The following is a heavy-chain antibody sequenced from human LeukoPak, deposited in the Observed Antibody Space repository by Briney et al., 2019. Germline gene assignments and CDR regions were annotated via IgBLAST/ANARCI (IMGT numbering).Heavy chain of an antibody. V-gene: IGHV1-69*11. CDR3: ARDPGYCSSTSCSQVGFDP. CDR1: GGTFSSYA. D-gene: IGHD2-2*01. CDR2: IIPILGTA. Sequence: SVKVSCKASGGTFSSYAISWVRQAPGQGLEWMGRIIPILGTANYAQKFQGRVTITTDESTSTAYMELSSLRSEDTAVYYCARDPGYCSSTSCSQVGFDPWGQGTLVTVSS. J-gene: IGHJ5*02.